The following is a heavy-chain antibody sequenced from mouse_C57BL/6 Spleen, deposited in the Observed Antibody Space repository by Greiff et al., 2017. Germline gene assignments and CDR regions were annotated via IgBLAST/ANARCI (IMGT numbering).Heavy chain of an antibody. V-gene: IGHV1-81*01. CDR2: IYPRSGNT. D-gene: IGHD2-4*01. Sequence: QVQLQQSGAELARPGASVKLSCKASGYTFTSYGISWVKQRPGQGLEWIGEIYPRSGNTYYNEKFKGKATLTADKSSSTAYMELRSLTSEDSAVYFCATYYDYDEGDYYAMDYWGQGTSVTVSS. CDR1: GYTFTSYG. J-gene: IGHJ4*01. CDR3: ATYYDYDEGDYYAMDY.